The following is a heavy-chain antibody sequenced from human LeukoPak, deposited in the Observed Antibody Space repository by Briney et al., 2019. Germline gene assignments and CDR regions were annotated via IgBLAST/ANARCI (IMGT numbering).Heavy chain of an antibody. CDR3: ARDGILEDAFDI. J-gene: IGHJ3*02. V-gene: IGHV3-30*01. Sequence: GGSLRLSCAASGFTFSSYAMHWVRQAPGKGLEWVAVISYDGSNKYYADSVKGRFTISRDNSKNTLYLQMNSLRAEDTAVYYCARDGILEDAFDIWGQGTMVTVSS. D-gene: IGHD1-14*01. CDR1: GFTFSSYA. CDR2: ISYDGSNK.